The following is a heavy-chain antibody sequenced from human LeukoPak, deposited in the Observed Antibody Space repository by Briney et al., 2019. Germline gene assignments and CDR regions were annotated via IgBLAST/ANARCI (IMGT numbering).Heavy chain of an antibody. CDR1: GGSISGYH. CDR3: ARRDYSGILPYAFDV. V-gene: IGHV4-59*08. J-gene: IGHJ3*01. CDR2: ISYTGIT. Sequence: SETLSLTCVVSGGSISGYHWGWIRQPPGKGLEWNGYISYTGITRDNPSLRSRVFMSVDTSKNQFSLRLSSVTAADTAVYFCARRDYSGILPYAFDVWGQGTLVAVSS. D-gene: IGHD4-23*01.